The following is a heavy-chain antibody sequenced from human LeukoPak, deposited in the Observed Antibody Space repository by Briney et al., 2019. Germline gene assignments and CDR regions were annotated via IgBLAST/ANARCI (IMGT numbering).Heavy chain of an antibody. D-gene: IGHD2-15*01. V-gene: IGHV5-51*03. CDR2: IYPGDSDI. CDR3: ARSKGSISSCCTGYFQD. J-gene: IGHJ1*01. CDR1: GYSFTSYW. Sequence: KPGESLKISCKGSGYSFTSYWIGWVRQMPGKGLEWMGIIYPGDSDIRYSPSFQGQVTISADKSISTAYLQWSSLKASDTAMYYCARSKGSISSCCTGYFQDWGQGTLVTVSS.